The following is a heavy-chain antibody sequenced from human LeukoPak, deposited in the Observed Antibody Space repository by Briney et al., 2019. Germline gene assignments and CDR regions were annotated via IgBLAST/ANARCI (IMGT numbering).Heavy chain of an antibody. CDR3: ASSGYSSSWTTY. CDR2: ISSSSSYI. D-gene: IGHD6-13*01. CDR1: GFTFSDYY. V-gene: IGHV3-11*06. Sequence: GGSLRLSCAASGFTFSDYYMSWIRQAPGKGLEWVSSISSSSSYIYYADSVKGRFTISRDNAKNSLYLQMNSLRAEDTAVYYCASSGYSSSWTTYWGQGTLVTVSS. J-gene: IGHJ4*02.